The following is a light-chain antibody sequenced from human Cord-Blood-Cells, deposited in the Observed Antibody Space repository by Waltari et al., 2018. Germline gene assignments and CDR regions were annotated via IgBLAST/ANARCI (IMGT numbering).Light chain of an antibody. V-gene: IGKV3-15*01. CDR2: GAS. CDR3: QQYNNWPPLT. Sequence: EIVMTQSPATLSVSSGERATLSCRASQSGSSNLAWYQQQPGQAPRLLIYGASTRATGTPARFSGSGCGTEFTLTISSLQSEDVAVYYCQQYNNWPPLTFGGGTKVEIK. J-gene: IGKJ4*01. CDR1: QSGSSN.